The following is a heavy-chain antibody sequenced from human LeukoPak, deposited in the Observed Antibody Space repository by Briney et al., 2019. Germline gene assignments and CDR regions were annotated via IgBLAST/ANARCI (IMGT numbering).Heavy chain of an antibody. Sequence: GGSLRLSCAASGFTVSSNYMSWVRQAPGKGLEWVSVIYSGGSTYYADSVKGRFTISRDNSKNTLYLQMNSLRAEDTAVYYCAKDWPGSRCWDYWGQGTLVTISS. J-gene: IGHJ4*02. CDR3: AKDWPGSRCWDY. CDR1: GFTVSSNY. V-gene: IGHV3-53*01. D-gene: IGHD1-26*01. CDR2: IYSGGST.